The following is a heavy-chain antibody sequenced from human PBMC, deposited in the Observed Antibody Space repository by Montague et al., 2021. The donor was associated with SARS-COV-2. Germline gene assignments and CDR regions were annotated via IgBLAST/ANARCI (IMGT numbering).Heavy chain of an antibody. CDR3: ARTEYNWNDGFDP. J-gene: IGHJ5*02. CDR1: GGSISSYY. D-gene: IGHD1-20*01. Sequence: SETLSLTCSVSGGSISSYYWSWIRQPPGKGLEWIGYIFHSGITDYNPSLKSRVTISVDMSKNQFSLKLNSVTAADSAVYYCARTEYNWNDGFDPWGQGTLVTVSS. CDR2: IFHSGIT. V-gene: IGHV4-59*13.